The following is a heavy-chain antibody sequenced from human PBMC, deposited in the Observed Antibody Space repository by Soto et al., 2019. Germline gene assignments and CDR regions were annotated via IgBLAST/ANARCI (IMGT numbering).Heavy chain of an antibody. Sequence: SETLSLTCTVSGGSISSDGYYWSWIRQHPGKGLEWIGYIYYSGSTYYNPSLKSRVTISVDMSTNQVSLKLSSVTAADTAVYYCARSITAAGTGYFQHWGQGTLVTVSS. CDR1: GGSISSDGYY. CDR2: IYYSGST. CDR3: ARSITAAGTGYFQH. D-gene: IGHD6-13*01. J-gene: IGHJ1*01. V-gene: IGHV4-31*03.